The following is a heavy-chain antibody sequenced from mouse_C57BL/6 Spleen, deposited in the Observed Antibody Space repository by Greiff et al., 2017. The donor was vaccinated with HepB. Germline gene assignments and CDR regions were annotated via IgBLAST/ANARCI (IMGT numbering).Heavy chain of an antibody. V-gene: IGHV5-4*01. D-gene: IGHD4-1*01. CDR1: GFTFSSYA. Sequence: EVQLVESGGGLVKPGGSLKLSCAASGFTFSSYAMSWVRQTPEKRLEWVATISDGGSYTYYPDNVKGRFTISRDNAKNNLYLQMSHLKSEDTAMYYCARALTGDAMDYWGQGTSVTVSS. CDR2: ISDGGSYT. J-gene: IGHJ4*01. CDR3: ARALTGDAMDY.